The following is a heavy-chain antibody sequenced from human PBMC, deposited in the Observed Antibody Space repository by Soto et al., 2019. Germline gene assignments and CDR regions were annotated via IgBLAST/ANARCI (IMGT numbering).Heavy chain of an antibody. J-gene: IGHJ4*02. CDR2: ISGSGQTT. CDR1: GFTFSSYS. Sequence: EVQLLESGGGSVQPGGSLILSCAASGFTFSSYSLSWLRQAPGKGLEWVSGISGSGQTTHYRDSVKGRFTISRDNFSNTLYLQGNSLISDDTAVYFCTKSRGDGCTTYFFDYWGQGALVTVSS. D-gene: IGHD2-21*01. CDR3: TKSRGDGCTTYFFDY. V-gene: IGHV3-23*01.